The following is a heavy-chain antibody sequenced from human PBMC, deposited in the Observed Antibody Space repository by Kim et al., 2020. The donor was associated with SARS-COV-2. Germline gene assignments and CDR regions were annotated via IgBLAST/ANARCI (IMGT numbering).Heavy chain of an antibody. V-gene: IGHV4-38-2*02. D-gene: IGHD2-2*01. CDR2: IYHSGST. CDR3: AREYPHQHAFDI. J-gene: IGHJ3*02. Sequence: SETLSLTCTVSGYSISSGYYWGWIRQPPGKGLEWIGSIYHSGSTYYNPSLKSRVTISVDTSKNQFSLKLSSVTAADTAVYYCAREYPHQHAFDIWGQGTMVTVSS. CDR1: GYSISSGYY.